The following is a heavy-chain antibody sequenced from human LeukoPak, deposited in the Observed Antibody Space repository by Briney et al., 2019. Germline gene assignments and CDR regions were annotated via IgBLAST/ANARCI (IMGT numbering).Heavy chain of an antibody. CDR1: GDSVSSKSAA. Sequence: SQPLSLTCAISGDSVSSKSAAWNWLRQSPSRGLEWPGRTYYRSKWYNDYAVSVKSRITINPDTSKNQFSLQLNSVTPEDTAVYYCARAAISGYDYWGQGTLVTVSS. J-gene: IGHJ4*02. CDR2: TYYRSKWYN. V-gene: IGHV6-1*01. CDR3: ARAAISGYDY. D-gene: IGHD6-25*01.